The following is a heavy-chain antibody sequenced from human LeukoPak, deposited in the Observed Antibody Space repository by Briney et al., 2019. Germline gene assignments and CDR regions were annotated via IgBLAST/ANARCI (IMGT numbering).Heavy chain of an antibody. Sequence: AASVKVSCKVSGYTLTELSMHRVRQAPGKGLEWMGGFDPEDGETIYAQKFQGRVTMTEDTSTDTAYMELSSLRSEDTAVYYCARGGNTIFGVVIREYNHMDVWGKGTTVTVSS. D-gene: IGHD3-3*01. CDR2: FDPEDGET. CDR1: GYTLTELS. V-gene: IGHV1-24*01. CDR3: ARGGNTIFGVVIREYNHMDV. J-gene: IGHJ6*03.